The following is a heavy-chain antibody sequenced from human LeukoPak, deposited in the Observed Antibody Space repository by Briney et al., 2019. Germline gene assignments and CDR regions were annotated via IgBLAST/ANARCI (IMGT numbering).Heavy chain of an antibody. CDR2: ISSNGGST. Sequence: QPGRSLRLSCSASGFTFSSYAMHWVRQAPGKGLEYVSAISSNGGSTYYADSVKGRFTISRDNSKNTLYLQMSSLRAEDTAVYYCVKARGGVIVMPFDYWGQGTLVTVSS. CDR3: VKARGGVIVMPFDY. V-gene: IGHV3-64D*06. CDR1: GFTFSSYA. J-gene: IGHJ4*02. D-gene: IGHD3-16*02.